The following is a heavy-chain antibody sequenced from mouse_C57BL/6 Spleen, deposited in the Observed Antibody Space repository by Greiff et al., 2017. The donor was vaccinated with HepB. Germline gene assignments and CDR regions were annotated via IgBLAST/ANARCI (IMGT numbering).Heavy chain of an antibody. V-gene: IGHV1-82*01. D-gene: IGHD2-5*01. Sequence: VKLMESGPELVKPGASVKISCKASGYAFSSSWMNWVKQRPGKGLEWIGRIYPGDGDTNYNGKFKGKATLTADKSSSTAYMQLSSLTSEDSAVYFCARSDSKLFAYWGQGTLVTVSA. CDR2: IYPGDGDT. CDR3: ARSDSKLFAY. J-gene: IGHJ3*01. CDR1: GYAFSSSW.